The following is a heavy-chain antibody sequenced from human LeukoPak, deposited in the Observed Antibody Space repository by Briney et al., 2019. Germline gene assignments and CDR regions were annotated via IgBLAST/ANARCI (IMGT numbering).Heavy chain of an antibody. J-gene: IGHJ5*02. CDR1: GGSFSGYY. CDR2: INHSGST. CDR3: ARAHHYDFWSGYRRGWFDP. V-gene: IGHV4-34*01. D-gene: IGHD3-3*01. Sequence: RPSETLSLTCAVYGGSFSGYYWSWIRQPPGKGLEWIGEINHSGSTNYNPSLKSRVTISVDTSKNQFSLKLSSVTAAGTAVYYCARAHHYDFWSGYRRGWFDPWGQGTLVTVSS.